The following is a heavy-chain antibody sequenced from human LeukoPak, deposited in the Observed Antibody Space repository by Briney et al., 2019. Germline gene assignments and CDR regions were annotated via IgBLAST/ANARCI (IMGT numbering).Heavy chain of an antibody. CDR2: IKQDGSEK. CDR3: ARDLYSSRWYEGAFDI. J-gene: IGHJ3*02. D-gene: IGHD6-13*01. Sequence: GGSLRLSCAASGFTFSSYWMSWVRQAPGKGLEWVANIKQDGSEKYYVDSVKGRFTISRDNAKNSLYLQMNSLRAEDTAVYYCARDLYSSRWYEGAFDIWGQGTMVTVSS. V-gene: IGHV3-7*01. CDR1: GFTFSSYW.